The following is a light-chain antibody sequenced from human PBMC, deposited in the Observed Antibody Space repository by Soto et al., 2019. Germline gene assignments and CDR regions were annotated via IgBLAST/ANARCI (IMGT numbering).Light chain of an antibody. J-gene: IGLJ7*01. CDR3: SSYTTSSTYV. Sequence: QSALTQPASVSGSPGQSITISCTGTSSDIGRYDYVSWHQQHPGKAPKLIIHGVTHRPSGVSIRFAGSKSANTASLTISGLQAEDEAYYFCSSYTTSSTYVFGSGTQLTVL. CDR2: GVT. CDR1: SSDIGRYDY. V-gene: IGLV2-14*01.